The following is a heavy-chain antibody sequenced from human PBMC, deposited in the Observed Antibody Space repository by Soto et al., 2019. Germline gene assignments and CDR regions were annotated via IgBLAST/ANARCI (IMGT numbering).Heavy chain of an antibody. Sequence: PSETLSLTCTVSGGSVTNSSYYWGWIRQSPGKGLEWIGSVYYRGRSYSKSSVKSRVTISVDTSKNQFSLNLSSVTAADTAVYYCARGRGSDYWGQGTLVTVSS. D-gene: IGHD3-10*01. CDR1: GGSVTNSSYY. V-gene: IGHV4-39*07. CDR2: VYYRGRS. J-gene: IGHJ4*02. CDR3: ARGRGSDY.